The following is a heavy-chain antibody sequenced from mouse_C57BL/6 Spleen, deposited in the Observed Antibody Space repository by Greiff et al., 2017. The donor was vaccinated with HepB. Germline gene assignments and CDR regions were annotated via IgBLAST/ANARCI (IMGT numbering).Heavy chain of an antibody. CDR2: ISGGGGNT. Sequence: EVQLVESGGGLVKPGGSLKLSCAASGFTFSSYTMSWVRQTPEKRLEWVATISGGGGNTYYPDSVKGRFTISRDNAKNTLYLQMSSLRSEDTALYYCARRNPLDGYYDYWGQGTTLTVSS. CDR1: GFTFSSYT. J-gene: IGHJ2*01. V-gene: IGHV5-9*01. CDR3: ARRNPLDGYYDY. D-gene: IGHD2-3*01.